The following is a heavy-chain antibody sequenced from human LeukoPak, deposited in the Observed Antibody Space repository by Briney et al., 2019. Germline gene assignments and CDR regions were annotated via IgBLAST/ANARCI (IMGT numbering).Heavy chain of an antibody. CDR2: IIPILAIA. J-gene: IGHJ5*02. CDR3: ARDGDGYNSLDP. CDR1: GGTFNNYT. V-gene: IGHV1-69*04. Sequence: ASVKVCCKASGGTFNNYTISWVRQAPGQGLEWMGRIIPILAIANYAQKFQGRVTITADKSTSTAYMELSSLRSEDTAVYYCARDGDGYNSLDPWGQGTLVTVSS. D-gene: IGHD5-24*01.